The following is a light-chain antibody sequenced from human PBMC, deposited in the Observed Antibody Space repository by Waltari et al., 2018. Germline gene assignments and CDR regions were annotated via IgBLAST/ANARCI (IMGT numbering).Light chain of an antibody. V-gene: IGLV3-1*01. J-gene: IGLJ2*01. CDR1: KVGDRY. Sequence: SLELTQPPSLSVSPGQTARITCSGDKVGDRYVCWFQQKPGPPPVLVISPDIKRPSGIPERFSGFNSGNTATLTFRGTQSMDEADYYCQAWDNSGAVIFGGGTKLTVL. CDR3: QAWDNSGAVI. CDR2: PDI.